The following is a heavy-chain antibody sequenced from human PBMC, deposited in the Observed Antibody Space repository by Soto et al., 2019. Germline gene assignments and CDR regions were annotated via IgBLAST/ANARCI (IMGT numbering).Heavy chain of an antibody. J-gene: IGHJ5*02. Sequence: QVQLQESGPGLVKPPQTLSLTCTVSGASMSSGGYYWTWIRQSPGKGLEWIGYIYYSGSTYYNPSLESRVAISLDTSRSQFSLTLHSVTAADTAIYYCARDRHNNFFDPWGQGTLVTVSS. CDR2: IYYSGST. CDR1: GASMSSGGYY. V-gene: IGHV4-31*03. CDR3: ARDRHNNFFDP. D-gene: IGHD6-6*01.